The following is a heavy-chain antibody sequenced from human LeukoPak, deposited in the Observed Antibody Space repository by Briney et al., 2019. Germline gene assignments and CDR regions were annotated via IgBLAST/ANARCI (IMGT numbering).Heavy chain of an antibody. CDR1: GYSISSGYY. Sequence: SETLSLTCTVSGYSISSGYYWGWIRQPPGKGLEWIGIIYHSGSTYYNPSPKSRVTISVDTSKNQFSLKLSSVTAADTAVYYCARRVGATNPYFDYWGQGTLVTVSS. V-gene: IGHV4-38-2*02. CDR2: IYHSGST. CDR3: ARRVGATNPYFDY. D-gene: IGHD1-26*01. J-gene: IGHJ4*02.